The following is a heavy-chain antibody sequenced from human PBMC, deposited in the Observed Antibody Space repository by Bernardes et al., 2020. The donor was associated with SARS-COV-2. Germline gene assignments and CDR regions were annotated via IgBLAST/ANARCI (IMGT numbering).Heavy chain of an antibody. CDR3: ARIIPKDIVVVVAAREGYYFDY. J-gene: IGHJ4*02. CDR2: IYYSGST. CDR1: GGSISSSSYY. V-gene: IGHV4-39*01. Sequence: SETLSLTCTVSGGSISSSSYYWGWIRQPPGKGLEWIGSIYYSGSTYYNPSLKSRVTISVDTSKNQFSLKLSSVTAADTAVYYCARIIPKDIVVVVAAREGYYFDYWGQGTLVTVSS. D-gene: IGHD2-15*01.